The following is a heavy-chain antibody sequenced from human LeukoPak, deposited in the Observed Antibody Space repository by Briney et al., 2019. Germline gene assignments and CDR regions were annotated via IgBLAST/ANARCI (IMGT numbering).Heavy chain of an antibody. V-gene: IGHV3-74*01. J-gene: IGHJ4*02. D-gene: IGHD6-19*01. Sequence: PGGSLRLSCAASGFTFSTYWMHWVRQAPGKGLVWVSRISPDGSTTNYADSVKGRFTVSRDNAKNSLYLQMNSLRAEDTALYYCARIYSSGSRYYFDYWGQGTLVTVSS. CDR2: ISPDGSTT. CDR3: ARIYSSGSRYYFDY. CDR1: GFTFSTYW.